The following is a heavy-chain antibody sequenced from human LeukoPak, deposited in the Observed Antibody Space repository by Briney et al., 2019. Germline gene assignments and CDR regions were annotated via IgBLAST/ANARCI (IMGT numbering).Heavy chain of an antibody. Sequence: PGGSLRLSCAASGFAVSINYMSWVRQAPGKGLEWVSVIYSGGNTYYADSVKGRFTISRDNSKNTLYLQMNSLRAEDTAVYYCAREFGKYYFDYWGQGTLVTVSS. V-gene: IGHV3-53*01. CDR3: AREFGKYYFDY. J-gene: IGHJ4*02. CDR1: GFAVSINY. D-gene: IGHD3-16*01. CDR2: IYSGGNT.